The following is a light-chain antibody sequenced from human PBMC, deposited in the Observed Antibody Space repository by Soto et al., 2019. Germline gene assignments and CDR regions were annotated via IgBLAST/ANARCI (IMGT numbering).Light chain of an antibody. CDR1: QSVRGNS. J-gene: IGKJ3*01. CDR2: SVS. CDR3: PQYGALPVT. Sequence: EVVLTQSPGTLSLSPGEGATLSCRASQSVRGNSLAWYQQKPGQAPRLLIYSVSSRATGIPDRFSGSGSGTDFTLTISRLEPEDFAVYYCPQYGALPVTFGPGITVDIK. V-gene: IGKV3-20*01.